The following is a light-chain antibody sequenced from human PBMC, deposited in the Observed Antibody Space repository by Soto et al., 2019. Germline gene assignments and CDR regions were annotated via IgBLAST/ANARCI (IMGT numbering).Light chain of an antibody. Sequence: TVLAQSPAALSLSPGERATLSCRASQSVSSYLAWYQQKPGQAPRLLIYGASSRAPGIPARFSGSGSGTEFTLTISSLQSEDIAVYYCQQYENWPQLTFGGGTKV. CDR2: GAS. CDR1: QSVSSY. J-gene: IGKJ4*01. V-gene: IGKV3-15*01. CDR3: QQYENWPQLT.